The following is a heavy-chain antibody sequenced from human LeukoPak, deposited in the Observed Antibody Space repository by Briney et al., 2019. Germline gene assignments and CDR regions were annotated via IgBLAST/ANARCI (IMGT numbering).Heavy chain of an antibody. J-gene: IGHJ4*02. CDR2: IYSDGTI. CDR1: GIIVSSNY. Sequence: GGSLRLSCAASGIIVSSNYMSWVRQAPGKGLEWVSMIYSDGTIHYTDSVKGRFTISRDNSQATLNLQMTSLRAEDTAVYYCARWYCDRASCFYDYWGQGTLVTVSS. D-gene: IGHD2-2*01. V-gene: IGHV3-53*01. CDR3: ARWYCDRASCFYDY.